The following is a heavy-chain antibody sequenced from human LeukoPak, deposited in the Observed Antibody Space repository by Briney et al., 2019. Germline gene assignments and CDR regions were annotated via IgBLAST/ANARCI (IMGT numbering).Heavy chain of an antibody. CDR1: GGSFSGYY. J-gene: IGHJ5*02. CDR2: INHSGST. V-gene: IGHV4-34*01. Sequence: SETLSLTYAVYGGSFSGYYWSWIRQPPGKGLEWIGEINHSGSTNYNPSLKSRVTISVDTSKNQFSLKLSSVTAADTAVYYCARRLPRIAARPGWFDPWGQGTLVTVSS. CDR3: ARRLPRIAARPGWFDP. D-gene: IGHD6-6*01.